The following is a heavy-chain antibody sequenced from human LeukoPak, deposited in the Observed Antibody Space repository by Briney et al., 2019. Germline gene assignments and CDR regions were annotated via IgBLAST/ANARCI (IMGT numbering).Heavy chain of an antibody. CDR3: TRGPGYHDSSYLDY. CDR1: GFTFSTYA. D-gene: IGHD3-22*01. Sequence: GGSLRLSCAASGFTFSTYAMHWVRQAPGKGLEWVAVISYDGANKNHADSVKGRFTISRDNSENTLYLQMNSLRAEDTAVYYCTRGPGYHDSSYLDYWGQGTLVTVSS. CDR2: ISYDGANK. J-gene: IGHJ4*02. V-gene: IGHV3-30*04.